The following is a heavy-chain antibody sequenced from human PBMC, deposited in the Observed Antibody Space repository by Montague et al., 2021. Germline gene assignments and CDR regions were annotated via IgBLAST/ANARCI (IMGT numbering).Heavy chain of an antibody. Sequence: SLSLSFSASGFTFSSYWMHWVRQAPGKGLVWVSRISTDGSSTTYADSVKGRFTTSRGNAKNMLYLQMNSLRAEDTAVYYCTFYKFRETPRGFDYWGQGTLVTVSS. J-gene: IGHJ4*02. D-gene: IGHD3-10*01. CDR1: GFTFSSYW. V-gene: IGHV3-74*01. CDR2: ISTDGSST. CDR3: TFYKFRETPRGFDY.